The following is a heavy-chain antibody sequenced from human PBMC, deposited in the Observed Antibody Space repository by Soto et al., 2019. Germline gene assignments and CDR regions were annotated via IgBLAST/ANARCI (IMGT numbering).Heavy chain of an antibody. CDR2: ISSSGGRT. J-gene: IGHJ3*02. D-gene: IGHD2-15*01. CDR3: AKDKDIVVGIAATAAFGS. V-gene: IGHV3-23*04. Sequence: EVQLVESGGGLVQPGESLRLSCAASGFTFRTYGMSWVRQAPGKGLEWVSGISSSGGRTYDAESVKGRFTISRDNSKNTVYLQMNSLRADDTAVYYCAKDKDIVVGIAATAAFGSWGQGTMVTVSS. CDR1: GFTFRTYG.